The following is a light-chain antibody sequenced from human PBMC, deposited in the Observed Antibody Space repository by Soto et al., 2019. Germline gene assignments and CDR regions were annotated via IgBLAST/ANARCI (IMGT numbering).Light chain of an antibody. CDR2: ATN. CDR3: VLYMGSGISV. V-gene: IGLV8-61*01. J-gene: IGLJ3*02. CDR1: SGSVSTSYY. Sequence: QAVVTQEPSFSVSPGETVTHTCGLSSGSVSTSYYPSWYQQTPGQAPRTLFYATNTRSSGVPDRFSASILGNKAALTITGAQADDESDYYCVLYMGSGISVFGGGTKLTVL.